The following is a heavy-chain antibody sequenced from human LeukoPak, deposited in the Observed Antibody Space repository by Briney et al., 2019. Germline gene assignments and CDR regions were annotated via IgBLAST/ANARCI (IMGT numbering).Heavy chain of an antibody. CDR2: IYYGRNT. J-gene: IGHJ4*02. CDR1: GDSISSSDFY. V-gene: IGHV4-39*07. D-gene: IGHD2-21*01. Sequence: PSETLSLTCSVSGDSISSSDFYWGWIRQPPGRGLELIVIIYYGRNTYYNASLESRVNISLDTFKNQFSLRLSSVTAADTAVYYCARLGIGYFEYWGQGTLVTVSP. CDR3: ARLGIGYFEY.